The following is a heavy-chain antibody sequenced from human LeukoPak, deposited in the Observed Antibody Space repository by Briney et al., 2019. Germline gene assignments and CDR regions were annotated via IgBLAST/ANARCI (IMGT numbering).Heavy chain of an antibody. CDR3: AGRKVPAAYDY. Sequence: GGSLRLSCAASGFTFTDHYMSWVRQAPGKGLEWVSYISSGGDIIYYADSVKGRFTISRDNAKNSLYLQMDSLRVDDTAVYFCAGRKVPAAYDYWGQGTLVTVSS. J-gene: IGHJ4*02. D-gene: IGHD2-2*01. CDR2: ISSGGDII. V-gene: IGHV3-11*01. CDR1: GFTFTDHY.